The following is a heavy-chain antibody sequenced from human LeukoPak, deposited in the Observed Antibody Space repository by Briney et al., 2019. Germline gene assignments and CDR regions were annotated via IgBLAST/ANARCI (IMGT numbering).Heavy chain of an antibody. V-gene: IGHV1-24*01. CDR1: GYTLTELS. J-gene: IGHJ3*01. CDR3: ATDRGDYGDYGGFALDF. CDR2: FDPEDDET. D-gene: IGHD4-17*01. Sequence: ASVKVSCKVSGYTLTELSIQWVRQAPGKGLEWMGGFDPEDDETIYAQKFQGRVSMTEDTSTDTAYTELTSLRSEDTAVYYCATDRGDYGDYGGFALDFWGQGTMVTVSS.